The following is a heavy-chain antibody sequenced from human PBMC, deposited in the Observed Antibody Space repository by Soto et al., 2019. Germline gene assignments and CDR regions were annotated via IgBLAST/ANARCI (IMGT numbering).Heavy chain of an antibody. V-gene: IGHV3-53*01. D-gene: IGHD1-1*01. CDR3: ARGVAHNANSIPFEY. CDR1: GFPVNNNF. J-gene: IGHJ4*02. CDR2: IYSGGNT. Sequence: EVQLVESGGGLIQPGESLRLSCAASGFPVNNNFMTWVRQAPGKGLEWVSVIYSGGNTYYADSVKGRFTISRDNSENTLHLQMDSLSAEDTAVYYCARGVAHNANSIPFEYWGQGALVTVSS.